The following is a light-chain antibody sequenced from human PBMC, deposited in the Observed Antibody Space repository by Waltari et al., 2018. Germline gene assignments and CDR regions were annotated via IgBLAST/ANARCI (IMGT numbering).Light chain of an antibody. V-gene: IGKV1-12*01. J-gene: IGKJ4*01. CDR2: AAS. Sequence: DIQMTQSPSSVSASVGDRVTITCRASQGISNWLAWYQQKPGKAPKHLIYAASSLQSGVPSRFIGIGAGTDFTLTISSLQPEDSSTYFCQQANSFPLTFGGGTKVEIK. CDR3: QQANSFPLT. CDR1: QGISNW.